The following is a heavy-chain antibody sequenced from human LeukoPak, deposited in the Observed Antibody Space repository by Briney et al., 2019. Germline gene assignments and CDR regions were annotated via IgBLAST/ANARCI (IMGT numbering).Heavy chain of an antibody. D-gene: IGHD5-18*01. Sequence: PSETLSLTCTVSGGSISSSSYYWGWIRQPPGKGLEWIGSIYYSGSTYYNPSLKSRVTISVDTSKNQFSLKLSSVTAADTAVYYCARSSLLRGYSYAGGAFDIWGQGTMVTVSS. CDR3: ARSSLLRGYSYAGGAFDI. CDR2: IYYSGST. J-gene: IGHJ3*02. V-gene: IGHV4-39*07. CDR1: GGSISSSSYY.